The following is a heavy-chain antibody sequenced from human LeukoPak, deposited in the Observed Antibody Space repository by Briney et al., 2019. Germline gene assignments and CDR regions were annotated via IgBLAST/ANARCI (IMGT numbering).Heavy chain of an antibody. CDR2: INNSGST. CDR3: ARGVERGYSSGAGY. CDR1: GGSFSGYY. D-gene: IGHD6-19*01. V-gene: IGHV4-34*01. Sequence: SGALSLTCAVSGGSFSGYYWSWVRQPPGKGLEWVGEINNSGSTNYNPSLTSRVTISVDTSKNKCSLKLCFVTAADTAVYYCARGVERGYSSGAGYWGQGTLVTVSS. J-gene: IGHJ4*02.